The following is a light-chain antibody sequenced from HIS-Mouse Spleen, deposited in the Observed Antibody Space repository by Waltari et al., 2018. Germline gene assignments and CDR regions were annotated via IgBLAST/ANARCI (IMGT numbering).Light chain of an antibody. Sequence: SYELTQPPSVSVSPGQTARITCSRDAFPTTYAYWYQQKSGQAPVLVIYEDSKRPSGIPERFAGSSSGTMATLTISGAQVEDEADYYCYSTDSSGNHRVFGGGTKLTVL. J-gene: IGLJ2*01. CDR1: AFPTTY. CDR3: YSTDSSGNHRV. CDR2: EDS. V-gene: IGLV3-10*01.